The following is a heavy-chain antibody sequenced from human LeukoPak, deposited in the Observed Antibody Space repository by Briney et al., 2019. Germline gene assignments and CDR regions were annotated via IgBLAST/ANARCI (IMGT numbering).Heavy chain of an antibody. CDR1: GDSIISGSYY. J-gene: IGHJ5*01. Sequence: PSETLSLTCTVSGDSIISGSYYWTWIRQPAGKTLEWIGRIYTSGSTNYNPSVESRATISIDTADNQFSLRLSSVTAADTAIYYCARVWRHRGHWFGSWGQGTLVTVSS. CDR3: ARVWRHRGHWFGS. D-gene: IGHD3-10*01. V-gene: IGHV4-61*02. CDR2: IYTSGST.